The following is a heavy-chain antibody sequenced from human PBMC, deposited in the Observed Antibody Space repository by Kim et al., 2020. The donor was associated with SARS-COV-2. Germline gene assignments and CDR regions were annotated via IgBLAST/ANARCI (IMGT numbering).Heavy chain of an antibody. CDR1: GGSFSGYY. CDR3: ARAAPPYSSSFRSHLNWFDP. CDR2: INHSGST. D-gene: IGHD6-6*01. Sequence: SETLSLTCAVYGGSFSGYYWSWIRQPPGKGLEWIGEINHSGSTNYNPSLKSRVTISVDTSKNQFSLKLSSVTAADTAVYYCARAAPPYSSSFRSHLNWFDPWGQGTLVTVSS. J-gene: IGHJ5*02. V-gene: IGHV4-34*01.